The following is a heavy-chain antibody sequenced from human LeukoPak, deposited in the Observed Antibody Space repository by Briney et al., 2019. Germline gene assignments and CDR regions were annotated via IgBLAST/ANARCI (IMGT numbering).Heavy chain of an antibody. CDR1: GFTFSSYA. Sequence: GGSLRLSCAASGFTFSSYAMHWVRQAPGKGLEWVAVISYDGSNKYYADSVKGRFTISRDNSKNTLYLQMNSLRAEDTAVYYCAGDFDYYDSSGYYKALDYWGQGTLVTVSS. D-gene: IGHD3-22*01. CDR2: ISYDGSNK. V-gene: IGHV3-30-3*01. CDR3: AGDFDYYDSSGYYKALDY. J-gene: IGHJ4*02.